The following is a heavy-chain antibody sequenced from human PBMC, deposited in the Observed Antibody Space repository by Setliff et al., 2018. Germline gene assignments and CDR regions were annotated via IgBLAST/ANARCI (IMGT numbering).Heavy chain of an antibody. V-gene: IGHV4-61*02. D-gene: IGHD1-26*01. Sequence: LSLTCTVSGGSISSGTYYWSWIRQPAGKGLEWIGRLHTSGSIDYNPSLKSRVTISVDTSKNQFSLRLRSVTAADTAVYFCARDNTMVGATDYWGLGTLGTVSS. J-gene: IGHJ4*02. CDR2: LHTSGSI. CDR3: ARDNTMVGATDY. CDR1: GGSISSGTYY.